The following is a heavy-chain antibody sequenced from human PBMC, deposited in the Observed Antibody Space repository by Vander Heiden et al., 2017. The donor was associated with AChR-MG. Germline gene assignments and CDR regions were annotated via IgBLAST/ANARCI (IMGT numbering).Heavy chain of an antibody. CDR2: INYSGSA. J-gene: IGHJ4*02. V-gene: IGHV4-34*01. CDR1: GGSCSGYY. Sequence: QVQLQQWGAGLLKPSETLSLTCAVSGGSCSGYYWSWIRQPPGKGPDGSGDINYSGSANYNPSLKSRDTISVDTSKNQFSLKLSSVTAADTAVYYCARGVITMVRGVIILPPKGYFDYWGQGTLVTVSS. CDR3: ARGVITMVRGVIILPPKGYFDY. D-gene: IGHD3-10*01.